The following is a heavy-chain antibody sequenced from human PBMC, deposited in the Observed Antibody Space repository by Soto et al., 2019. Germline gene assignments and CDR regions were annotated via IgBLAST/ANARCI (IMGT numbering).Heavy chain of an antibody. CDR1: GFTFSSYS. CDR2: ISSSSSYI. J-gene: IGHJ6*02. Sequence: GGSLRLSCAASGFTFSSYSMNWVRQAPGKGLEWVSSISSSSSYIYYADSVKGRFTISRDNAKNSLYLQMNSLRAEDTAVYYCARGTANYYYYGMDVWGQGTTVTVSS. V-gene: IGHV3-21*01. CDR3: ARGTANYYYYGMDV.